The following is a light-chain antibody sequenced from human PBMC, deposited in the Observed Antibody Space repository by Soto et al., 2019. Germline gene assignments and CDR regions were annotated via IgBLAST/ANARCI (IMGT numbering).Light chain of an antibody. J-gene: IGKJ5*01. V-gene: IGKV1-33*01. CDR2: DAT. Sequence: IQMTQSQSSLSASVGDRVTMTCQASQDIGNYLNWYQQKPGKAPKLLIYDATNLETGVPSRFSGSGSRTHYSLTISSLQPEDFATYYCHQYDSLPPTFGQGTRLEV. CDR3: HQYDSLPPT. CDR1: QDIGNY.